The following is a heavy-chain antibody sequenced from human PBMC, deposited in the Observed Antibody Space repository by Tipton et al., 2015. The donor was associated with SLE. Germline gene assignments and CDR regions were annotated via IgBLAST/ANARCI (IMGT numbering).Heavy chain of an antibody. CDR2: MNPSGNT. J-gene: IGHJ6*02. V-gene: IGHV1-8*02. Sequence: QLVQSGAEVKKPGASVKVSCKASGHTFINSDFNWVRQAPGQGLEWMGWMNPSGNTAYAQKFQGRVTLTRDTSISTAYMELSSLRSEDTAVYFCARETTATRDGIDVWGPGTTATVSS. CDR3: ARETTATRDGIDV. CDR1: GHTFINSD. D-gene: IGHD1-1*01.